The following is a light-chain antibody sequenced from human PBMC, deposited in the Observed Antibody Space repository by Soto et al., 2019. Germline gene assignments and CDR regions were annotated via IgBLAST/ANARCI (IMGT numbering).Light chain of an antibody. CDR3: CSYAGSYTHYV. V-gene: IGLV2-11*01. J-gene: IGLJ1*01. Sequence: QSVLTQPRSVSRSPGQSVTISCTGTSSDVGGYNYVSWYQQHPGKAPKLMIYDVSKRPSGVPDRFSGSKSGNTASLTISGLQAEDEADYYCCSYAGSYTHYVFGTGTKVTVL. CDR1: SSDVGGYNY. CDR2: DVS.